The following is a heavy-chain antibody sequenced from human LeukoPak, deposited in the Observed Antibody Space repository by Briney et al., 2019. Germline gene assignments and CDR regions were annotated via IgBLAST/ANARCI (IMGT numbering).Heavy chain of an antibody. D-gene: IGHD3-9*01. V-gene: IGHV1-18*01. Sequence: ASVKVSCKASGYTFTSYGISWVRQAPGQGLEWMGWISAYNGNTNYAQKLQGRVTMTTDTSTSTAYMELRSLRSDDTAVYYCARDTPRYFDWLLFLSAFDIWGQGTMVTVSS. CDR3: ARDTPRYFDWLLFLSAFDI. CDR1: GYTFTSYG. J-gene: IGHJ3*02. CDR2: ISAYNGNT.